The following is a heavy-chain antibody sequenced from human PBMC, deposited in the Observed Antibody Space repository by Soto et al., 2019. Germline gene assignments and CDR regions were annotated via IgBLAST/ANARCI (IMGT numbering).Heavy chain of an antibody. V-gene: IGHV3-30-3*01. D-gene: IGHD2-15*01. Sequence: QVQLVESGGGVVQPGRSLRLSCAASGFTFSSYSMHWVRQAPGKGLEWVAAMSYDENSKYFADSVKGRFTISRDNSKNTRSLQMTRLGPEDSAVYYCVLVRTENDLEDFDPWGQGTLVTVSS. CDR1: GFTFSSYS. CDR3: VLVRTENDLEDFDP. J-gene: IGHJ5*02. CDR2: MSYDENSK.